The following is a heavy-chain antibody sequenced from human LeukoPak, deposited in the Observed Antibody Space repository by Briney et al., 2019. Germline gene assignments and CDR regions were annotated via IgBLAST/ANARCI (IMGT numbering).Heavy chain of an antibody. Sequence: SETLSLTCTVSGGSISSGGYYWTWIRQPPGKGLEWIGYIYYTGKTNYNPSLKSRVTISIDTSRNQFSLKVTSVTAADTAVYYCAREVAYCSSTSCRDYWGQGTLVTVSS. V-gene: IGHV4-61*08. CDR3: AREVAYCSSTSCRDY. J-gene: IGHJ4*02. CDR2: IYYTGKT. D-gene: IGHD2-2*01. CDR1: GGSISSGGYY.